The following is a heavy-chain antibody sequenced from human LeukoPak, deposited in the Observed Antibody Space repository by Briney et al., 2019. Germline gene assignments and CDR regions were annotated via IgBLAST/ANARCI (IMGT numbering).Heavy chain of an antibody. CDR3: ARGDYDQTPFQH. CDR2: IYTSGST. Sequence: SETQSLTCTVSGGSISSGSYYWSWIRQPAGKGLEWIGRIYTSGSTNYNPSLKSRVTISVDTSKNQFSLKLSSVTAADTAVYYCARGDYDQTPFQHWGQGTLVTVSS. V-gene: IGHV4-61*02. CDR1: GGSISSGSYY. J-gene: IGHJ1*01. D-gene: IGHD3-22*01.